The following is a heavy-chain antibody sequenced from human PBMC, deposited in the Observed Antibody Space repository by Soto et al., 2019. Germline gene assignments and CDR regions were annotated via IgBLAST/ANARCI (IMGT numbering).Heavy chain of an antibody. CDR1: GFTFSSYG. CDR3: ARGASSSWIFDF. J-gene: IGHJ4*02. CDR2: IWFDGSNK. V-gene: IGHV3-33*01. D-gene: IGHD6-13*01. Sequence: QVQLVESGGGVVQPGRSLRLSCAASGFTFSSYGMHWVRQAPGKGLEWVAVIWFDGSNKYYSESVKGRFTISRDNSKNTLYLEMNSLRAEDTADYYYARGASSSWIFDFWGQGTLVTVSS.